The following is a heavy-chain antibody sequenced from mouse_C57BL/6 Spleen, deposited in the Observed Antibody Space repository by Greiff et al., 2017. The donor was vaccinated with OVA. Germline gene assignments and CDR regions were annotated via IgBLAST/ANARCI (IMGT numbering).Heavy chain of an antibody. V-gene: IGHV14-4*01. J-gene: IGHJ4*01. Sequence: VQLQQSGAELVRPGASVKLSCTASGFNITDDYMHWVKQRPEQGLEWIGWIDPDNGDTAYASKFQGKATITADKSSNTAYLQLSSLTSEDTAVYYCTTPTVVATEAMDDWGKGTSVTVSS. CDR2: IDPDNGDT. CDR3: TTPTVVATEAMDD. D-gene: IGHD1-1*01. CDR1: GFNITDDY.